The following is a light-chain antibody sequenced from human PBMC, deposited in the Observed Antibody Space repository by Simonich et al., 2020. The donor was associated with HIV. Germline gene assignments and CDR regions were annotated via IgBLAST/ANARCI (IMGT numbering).Light chain of an antibody. Sequence: EIVLTQSPGTLSLSPGEGATLSCRASQSVSINLAWDQQKPGQAPRLLIYGASSRATGIPDRFSGSGSGTDFTLTISRLEPEDFAVYYCQQYGTSSTFGGGTKVEIK. CDR1: QSVSIN. CDR2: GAS. J-gene: IGKJ4*01. V-gene: IGKV3-20*01. CDR3: QQYGTSST.